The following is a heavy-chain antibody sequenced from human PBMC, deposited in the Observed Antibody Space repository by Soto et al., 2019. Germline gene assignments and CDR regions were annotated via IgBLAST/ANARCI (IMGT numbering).Heavy chain of an antibody. V-gene: IGHV3-9*01. D-gene: IGHD6-6*01. Sequence: DVQLVESGGGLVQPGRSLRLSCAASGFTFDDYAMHWVRQAPGKGLEWVSGISWNSGSIGYADSVKGRFTISRDNAKNSLYLQMNSLRAEDTALYYCAKDIAARNYYYDYMDVWGKGTTVTVSS. CDR3: AKDIAARNYYYDYMDV. CDR2: ISWNSGSI. J-gene: IGHJ6*03. CDR1: GFTFDDYA.